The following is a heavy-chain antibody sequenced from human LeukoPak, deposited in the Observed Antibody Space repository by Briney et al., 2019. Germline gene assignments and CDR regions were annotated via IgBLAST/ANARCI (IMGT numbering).Heavy chain of an antibody. Sequence: SVKVSCKASGGTFSSYAISWVRQAPGQGLEWMGRIIPILGIANYAQKFQGRVTITADKSTSTAYMELSSLRSEDTAVYYCARDGSYCSGGSCHGGMDVWGQGTTVTVSS. D-gene: IGHD2-15*01. CDR3: ARDGSYCSGGSCHGGMDV. CDR2: IIPILGIA. V-gene: IGHV1-69*04. CDR1: GGTFSSYA. J-gene: IGHJ6*02.